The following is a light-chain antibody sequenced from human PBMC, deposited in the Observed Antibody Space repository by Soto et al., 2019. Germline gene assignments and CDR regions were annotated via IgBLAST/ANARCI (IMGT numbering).Light chain of an antibody. J-gene: IGKJ1*01. CDR1: HYVYSN. V-gene: IGKV3-15*01. Sequence: EIRMTQSPATLSVYQGDRATLSCTASHYVYSNVAWCQQRPAQAPRLLIYRASTRATGTPARFSGSGSGTEFTLTITSLQSEDFALYYCQQYHNLWTFGQGTKVDIK. CDR2: RAS. CDR3: QQYHNLWT.